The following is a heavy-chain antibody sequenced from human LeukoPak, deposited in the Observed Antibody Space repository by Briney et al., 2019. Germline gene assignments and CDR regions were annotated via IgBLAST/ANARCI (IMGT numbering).Heavy chain of an antibody. CDR3: ARDHSAAVYYPDY. J-gene: IGHJ4*02. Sequence: GRSLRLSCAASGFTFSSYGMHWVRQAPGKGLEWVAVIWSDGNKKYHADSVKGRFTISRDNSKNTLYLQMNSLRAEDTAVYYCARDHSAAVYYPDYWGQGTLVTVCS. CDR2: IWSDGNKK. D-gene: IGHD3-10*01. V-gene: IGHV3-33*01. CDR1: GFTFSSYG.